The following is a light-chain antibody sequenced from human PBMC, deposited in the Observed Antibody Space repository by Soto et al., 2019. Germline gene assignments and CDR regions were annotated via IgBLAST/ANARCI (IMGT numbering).Light chain of an antibody. J-gene: IGKJ5*01. CDR2: DAS. CDR3: QQRSNWPIT. V-gene: IGKV3-11*01. Sequence: EIVLTQSPATLSLSPGESATLSCRASQSVSSYLAWYQQKPGQAPRLLIYDASNRATGIPARFSGSGSGTDFTLTISSLEPEDCAVYYCQQRSNWPITFGQVTRLEI. CDR1: QSVSSY.